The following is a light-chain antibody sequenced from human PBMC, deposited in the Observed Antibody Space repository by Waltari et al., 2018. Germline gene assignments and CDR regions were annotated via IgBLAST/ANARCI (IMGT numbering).Light chain of an antibody. J-gene: IGLJ2*01. CDR3: GTWDTTLRGVV. Sequence: QSVLTQPPSVSAAPGPQVTISCSRSSSNIGNNYISWYQHPPGAAPKLLISENNKRHSGIPDRFSGSKSGTSGTLDIIGLQIGDEADYYCGTWDTTLRGVVFGGGTRLTVL. CDR2: ENN. V-gene: IGLV1-51*02. CDR1: SSNIGNNY.